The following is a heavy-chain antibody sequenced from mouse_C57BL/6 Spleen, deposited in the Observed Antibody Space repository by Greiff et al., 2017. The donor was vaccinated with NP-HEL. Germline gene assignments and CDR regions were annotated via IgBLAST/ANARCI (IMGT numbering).Heavy chain of an antibody. CDR3: AGTIYDGYYGAMDY. D-gene: IGHD2-3*01. CDR2: INPNYGTT. J-gene: IGHJ4*01. V-gene: IGHV1-39*01. CDR1: GYSFTDYN. Sequence: EVQLQESGPELVKPGASVKISCKASGYSFTDYNMNWVKQSNGKSLEWIGVINPNYGTTSYNQKFKGKATLTVDQSSSTAYMQLHSLTSEDSAVYDWAGTIYDGYYGAMDYWGQGTSVTVSS.